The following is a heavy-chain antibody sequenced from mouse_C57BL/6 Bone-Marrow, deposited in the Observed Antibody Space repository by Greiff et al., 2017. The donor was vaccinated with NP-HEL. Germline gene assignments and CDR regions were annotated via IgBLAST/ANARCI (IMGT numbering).Heavy chain of an antibody. CDR1: GFTFSDYG. V-gene: IGHV5-17*01. CDR2: ISSGSSTI. Sequence: EVKLMESGGGLVKPGGSLKLSCAASGFTFSDYGMHWVRQAPEKGLEWVAYISSGSSTIYYADTVKGRFTISRDNAKNTLFLQMTSLRSEDTAMYYCARGDTTVVAPYYFDYWGQGTTLTVSS. CDR3: ARGDTTVVAPYYFDY. J-gene: IGHJ2*01. D-gene: IGHD1-1*01.